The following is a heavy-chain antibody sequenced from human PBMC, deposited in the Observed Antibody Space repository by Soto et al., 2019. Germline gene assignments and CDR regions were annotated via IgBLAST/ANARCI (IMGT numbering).Heavy chain of an antibody. CDR1: GYTFTGYY. CDR3: ARDLSPSPPPAGASYYYYGMDV. Sequence: SSVKVSCKASGYTFTGYYMHWVRQAPGQGLEWMGWINPNSGGTNYAQKFQGWVTMTRDTSISTAYMELSRLRSDDTAVYYWARDLSPSPPPAGASYYYYGMDVWGQGTRVTVSS. J-gene: IGHJ6*02. CDR2: INPNSGGT. V-gene: IGHV1-2*04. D-gene: IGHD2-2*01.